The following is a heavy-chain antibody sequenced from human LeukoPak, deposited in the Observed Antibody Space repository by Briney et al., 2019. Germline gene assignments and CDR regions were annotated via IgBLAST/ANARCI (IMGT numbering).Heavy chain of an antibody. CDR2: IYYSGST. Sequence: SETLSLTCTVSGGSTSSYYWSWIRQPPGKGLEWIGYIYYSGSTNYNPSLKSRVTISVDTSKNQFSLKLSSVTAADTAVYYCASPQGYFQHWGQGTLVTVSS. J-gene: IGHJ1*01. V-gene: IGHV4-59*12. CDR3: ASPQGYFQH. CDR1: GGSTSSYY.